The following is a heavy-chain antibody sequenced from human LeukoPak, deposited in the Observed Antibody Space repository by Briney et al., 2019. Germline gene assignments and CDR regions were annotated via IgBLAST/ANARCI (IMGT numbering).Heavy chain of an antibody. CDR2: IYYSGST. V-gene: IGHV4-39*07. J-gene: IGHJ4*02. D-gene: IGHD6-13*01. CDR3: AKKMYTSSYDY. CDR1: GGSISSSSYY. Sequence: SETLSLTCTVPGGSISSSSYYWGWIRQPPGKGLEWIGSIYYSGSTYYNPSLKSRVTISEDTSKNQFSLKLSSVTAADTAVYYCAKKMYTSSYDYWGQGTLVTVSS.